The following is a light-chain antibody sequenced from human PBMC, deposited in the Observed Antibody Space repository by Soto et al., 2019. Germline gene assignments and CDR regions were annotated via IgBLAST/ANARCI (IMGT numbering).Light chain of an antibody. CDR3: QQLNSYLS. CDR1: QGIRSY. V-gene: IGKV1-9*01. CDR2: AAS. J-gene: IGKJ3*01. Sequence: DIQLTQSPSFLSASVGDRVTITCRASQGIRSYLAWYQQKPGKAPKLLFYAASTLQNGVPSRFSGSGSGTEFTLTISSLQPEDFATYYCQQLNSYLSFGPGTKVDIK.